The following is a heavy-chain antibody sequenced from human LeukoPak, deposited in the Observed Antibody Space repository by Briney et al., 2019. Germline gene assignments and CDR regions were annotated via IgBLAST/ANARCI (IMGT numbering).Heavy chain of an antibody. D-gene: IGHD2-21*01. CDR3: ARRQQTGGDNGLHNWFDP. CDR2: IYYSGST. J-gene: IGHJ5*02. CDR1: DGSSSSSS. Sequence: KPSETLSLTCTVSDGSSSSSSWNWIRQPPDKGLECIVYIYYSGSTKYNPSLESRVTISVDTSKNQISLKLRSVTAADTAIYYCARRQQTGGDNGLHNWFDPWGQGTLVTVSS. V-gene: IGHV4-59*08.